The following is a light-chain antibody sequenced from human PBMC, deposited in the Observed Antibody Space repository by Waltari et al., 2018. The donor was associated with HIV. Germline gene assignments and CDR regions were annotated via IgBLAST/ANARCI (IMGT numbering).Light chain of an antibody. CDR1: HLTYSDY. J-gene: IGLJ2*01. Sequence: QSALTQPASVSGSPGQSITISCHLTYSDYVTWYQRHPGKAPKLIIYEVPNRPSGLSNRFSGSKSGNTATLTISGLQPEDEADYFCTSYISGTTPVFGRGTRVTVL. CDR2: EVP. CDR3: TSYISGTTPV. V-gene: IGLV2-14*01.